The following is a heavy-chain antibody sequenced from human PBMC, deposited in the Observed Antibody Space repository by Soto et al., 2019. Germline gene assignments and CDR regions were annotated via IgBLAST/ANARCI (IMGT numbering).Heavy chain of an antibody. Sequence: PSETLSLTCKVSVDSISRSRSHWWTWVRQPPGQGLEWIGEIYRTCSTNYNPSLKSRVTISLDKSENQFSLKVTSLTAAEPAVYYCASRDPGTSVDYWGQGTLVTVSS. CDR2: IYRTCST. D-gene: IGHD1-7*01. J-gene: IGHJ4*02. V-gene: IGHV4-4*02. CDR3: ASRDPGTSVDY. CDR1: VDSISRSRSHW.